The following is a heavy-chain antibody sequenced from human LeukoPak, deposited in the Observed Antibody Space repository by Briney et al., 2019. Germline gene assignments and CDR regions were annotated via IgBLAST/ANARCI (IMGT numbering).Heavy chain of an antibody. CDR3: ASWYNRVQLERRGSGY. J-gene: IGHJ4*02. D-gene: IGHD1-1*01. CDR1: GFTFSSYS. Sequence: PGGSLRLSCAASGFTFSSYSMNWVRQAPGKGLEWVSSISSSSSYICYADSVKGRFTFSRDNAKNSLYLQMNSLRAEDTAVYYCASWYNRVQLERRGSGYWGQGTLVTVSS. CDR2: ISSSSSYI. V-gene: IGHV3-21*01.